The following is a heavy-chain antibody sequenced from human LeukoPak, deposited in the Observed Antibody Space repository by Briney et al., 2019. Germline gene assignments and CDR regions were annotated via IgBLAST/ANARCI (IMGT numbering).Heavy chain of an antibody. D-gene: IGHD3-22*01. CDR3: AREVFGSTYYYDSSGYPYFDY. V-gene: IGHV4-4*07. Sequence: SETLSLTCTVSGGSISSYYWSWIRQPAGKGLEGIGSIYTSGSTNYNPSLKSRVTMSVHTSKNQFSLKLSSVTAADTAVYYCAREVFGSTYYYDSSGYPYFDYWGQGTLVTVSS. CDR2: IYTSGST. J-gene: IGHJ4*02. CDR1: GGSISSYY.